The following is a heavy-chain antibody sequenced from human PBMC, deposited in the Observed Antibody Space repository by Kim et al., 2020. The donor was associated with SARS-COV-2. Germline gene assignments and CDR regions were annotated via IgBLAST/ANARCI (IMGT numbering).Heavy chain of an antibody. Sequence: SETLSLTCAVYGGSFSGYYWSWIRQPPGKGLEWIGEINHSGSTNYNPSLKSRVTISVDTSKNQFSLKLSSVTAADTAVYYCARRFPFLTGYLLKGGWFDPWGQGTLVTVSS. CDR3: ARRFPFLTGYLLKGGWFDP. J-gene: IGHJ5*02. CDR1: GGSFSGYY. D-gene: IGHD3-9*01. CDR2: INHSGST. V-gene: IGHV4-34*01.